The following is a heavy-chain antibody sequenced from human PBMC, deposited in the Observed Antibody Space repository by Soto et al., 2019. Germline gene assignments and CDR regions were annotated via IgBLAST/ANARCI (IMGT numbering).Heavy chain of an antibody. CDR2: ISAYNGNT. J-gene: IGHJ6*02. CDR3: ARDKRIAVAGYYYYYGMDV. D-gene: IGHD6-19*01. V-gene: IGHV1-18*01. CDR1: GYTFTSYG. Sequence: QVQLVQSGAEVKKPGASVKVSCKASGYTFTSYGISWVRQAPGQGLEWMGWISAYNGNTNYAQKLQGRVTMTTDTTTSTAYMELRSLRSDDTAVYYCARDKRIAVAGYYYYYGMDVWGQGTTVTVSS.